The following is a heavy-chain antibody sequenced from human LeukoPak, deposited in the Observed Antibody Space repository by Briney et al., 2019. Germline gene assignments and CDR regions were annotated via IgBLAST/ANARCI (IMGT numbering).Heavy chain of an antibody. CDR3: AKAPVTTCSGAYCYPFDY. V-gene: IGHV3-23*01. CDR1: GFTLSSYA. J-gene: IGHJ4*02. D-gene: IGHD2-15*01. Sequence: GGSLRPSCAASGFTLSSYAMSWVRQGPGKGLEWVSAISVSGNTYHADSVKGRFTISRDSSKNTLYLQMNSLRAGDAAVYYCAKAPVTTCSGAYCYPFDYWSQGTLVTVSS. CDR2: ISVSGNT.